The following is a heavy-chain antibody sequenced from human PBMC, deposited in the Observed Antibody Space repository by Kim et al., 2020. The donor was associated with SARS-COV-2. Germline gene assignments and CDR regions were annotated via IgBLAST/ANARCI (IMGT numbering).Heavy chain of an antibody. CDR3: ARGSGVYGMDV. V-gene: IGHV3-30-3*01. CDR1: GFTFSSYV. D-gene: IGHD3-10*01. Sequence: GGSLRLSCAASGFTFSSYVMHWVRQAPGKGLEWVAVISYDGSNKYYGDSVKGRFTISRDNSKNTLYLQMNSLRAEDTAVYYCARGSGVYGMDVWGQGTTVTVSS. J-gene: IGHJ6*02. CDR2: ISYDGSNK.